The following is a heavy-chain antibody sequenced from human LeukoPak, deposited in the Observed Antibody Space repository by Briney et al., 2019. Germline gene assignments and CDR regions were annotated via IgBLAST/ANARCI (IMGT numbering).Heavy chain of an antibody. D-gene: IGHD5-18*01. J-gene: IGHJ4*02. V-gene: IGHV1-69*05. CDR3: ARSAAMVNFDY. CDR1: GGTFSSYA. CDR2: IIPIFGTA. Sequence: ASVTVSCKASGGTFSSYAISWVRQAPGQGLEWMGGIIPIFGTANYAQKFQGRVTITTDESTSTAYMELSSLRSEDTAVYYCARSAAMVNFDYWGQGTLVTVSS.